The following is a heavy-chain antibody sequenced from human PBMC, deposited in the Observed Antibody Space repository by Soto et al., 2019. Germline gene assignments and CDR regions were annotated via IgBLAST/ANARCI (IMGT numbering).Heavy chain of an antibody. J-gene: IGHJ4*02. Sequence: EVQLVESGGGLVKPGGSLRLSCAASGFTFSNAWMSWVSQAPGKGLEWVGRIKSKTDGGTTDYAAPVKGRFTISRDDSKNTLYLQMNSLKTEDTAVYYCTTLRLLLWFGELLSPYFDYWGQGTLVTVSS. CDR3: TTLRLLLWFGELLSPYFDY. CDR1: GFTFSNAW. CDR2: IKSKTDGGTT. V-gene: IGHV3-15*01. D-gene: IGHD3-10*01.